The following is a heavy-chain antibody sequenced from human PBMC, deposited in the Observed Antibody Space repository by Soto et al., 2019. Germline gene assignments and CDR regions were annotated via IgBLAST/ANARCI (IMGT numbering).Heavy chain of an antibody. CDR3: ARGGQDFWSGPFDY. D-gene: IGHD3-3*01. V-gene: IGHV4-4*07. Sequence: LSLTCTVSDGSISTYFCNWIRQPAGKGLEWIGRIDNSGNTNYNPSLKSRVTMSADTSRNQFSLKLNSVTAADTAVYYCARGGQDFWSGPFDYWGQGALVTVSS. CDR1: DGSISTYF. CDR2: IDNSGNT. J-gene: IGHJ4*02.